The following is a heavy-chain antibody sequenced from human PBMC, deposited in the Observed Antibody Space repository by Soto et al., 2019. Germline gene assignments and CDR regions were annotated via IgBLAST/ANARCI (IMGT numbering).Heavy chain of an antibody. Sequence: QVQLVQSGAEVKKPGASVKVSCKASGYTFTSYGISWVRQAPGQGLEWMGWISAYNGNTNYAQKLQGRVTMTTDTEASTDYMELRSLRSDGTAVYCCARAAVTALWAYGMDVWGQGTTVTVSS. CDR1: GYTFTSYG. CDR3: ARAAVTALWAYGMDV. V-gene: IGHV1-18*01. J-gene: IGHJ6*02. CDR2: ISAYNGNT. D-gene: IGHD2-21*01.